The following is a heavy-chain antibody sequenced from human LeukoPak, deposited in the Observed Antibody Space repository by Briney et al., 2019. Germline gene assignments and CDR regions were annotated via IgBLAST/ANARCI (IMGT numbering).Heavy chain of an antibody. CDR3: ARHFDYSGYYFDY. CDR2: ISYSGST. V-gene: IGHV4-39*01. J-gene: IGHJ4*02. CDR1: GGSISTTSYS. D-gene: IGHD2-15*01. Sequence: SETLSLTCTVSGGSISTTSYSWGWIRQPPGKGLEWIGYISYSGSTYYNPSLKSRVTISVDTSKNQFSLKLSSVTAADTAEYYCARHFDYSGYYFDYWGQGTLVTVSS.